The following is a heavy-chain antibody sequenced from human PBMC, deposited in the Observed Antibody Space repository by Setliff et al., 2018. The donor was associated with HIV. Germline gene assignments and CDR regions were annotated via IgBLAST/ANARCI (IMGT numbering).Heavy chain of an antibody. D-gene: IGHD3-22*01. CDR1: GISFGNHW. J-gene: IGHJ4*02. CDR2: INADGSIT. CDR3: VRAHTSGYLYWDY. Sequence: GGSLRLSCGASGISFGNHWMYWVRQAPGKGLVWVSRINADGSITDYADSVKGRFTISRDDLKNSIYLQMNSLKTEDTAVYFCVRAHTSGYLYWDYWGQGMLVTVSS. V-gene: IGHV3-74*01.